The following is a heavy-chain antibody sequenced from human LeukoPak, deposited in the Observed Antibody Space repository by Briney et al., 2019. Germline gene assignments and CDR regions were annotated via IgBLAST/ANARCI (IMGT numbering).Heavy chain of an antibody. CDR2: ISSSGSTI. CDR1: GFTFSSYE. D-gene: IGHD6-19*01. Sequence: GGSLRLSCAASGFTFSSYEMNWVRQAPGEGLEWVSYISSSGSTIYYADSVKGRFTISRDNAKNSLYLQMNSLRAEDTAVCYCARAPSIAVAGTGYFDYWGQGTLVTVSS. V-gene: IGHV3-48*03. CDR3: ARAPSIAVAGTGYFDY. J-gene: IGHJ4*02.